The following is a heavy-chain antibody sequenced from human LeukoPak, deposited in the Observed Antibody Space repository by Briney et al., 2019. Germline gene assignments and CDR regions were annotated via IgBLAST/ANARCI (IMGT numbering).Heavy chain of an antibody. V-gene: IGHV1-69*01. CDR1: GGIFSSYA. J-gene: IGHJ4*02. CDR2: IIPIFGTA. Sequence: EASVKVSCKASGGIFSSYAISWVRQAPGQGLEWMGGIIPIFGTANYAQKFQGRVTITADESTSTAYMGLSSLRSEDTAVYYCARDRDSGYDFGYWGQGTLVTVSS. CDR3: ARDRDSGYDFGY. D-gene: IGHD5-12*01.